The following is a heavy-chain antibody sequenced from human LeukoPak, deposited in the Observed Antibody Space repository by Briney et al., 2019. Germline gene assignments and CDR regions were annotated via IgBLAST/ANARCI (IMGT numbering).Heavy chain of an antibody. Sequence: GGSLRLSWAASGFTVSSKYMSWVRQAPGKGLEWVSVIYSSGNTYYADSVKGRFTISRDNSKNTLYLQMNSLRGEDTAVYYCARAGVAVAGTSGYWGQGTLVTVSS. CDR3: ARAGVAVAGTSGY. CDR2: IYSSGNT. CDR1: GFTVSSKY. D-gene: IGHD6-19*01. V-gene: IGHV3-53*01. J-gene: IGHJ4*02.